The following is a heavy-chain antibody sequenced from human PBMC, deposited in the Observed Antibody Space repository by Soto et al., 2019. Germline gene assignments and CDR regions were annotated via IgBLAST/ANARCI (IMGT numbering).Heavy chain of an antibody. CDR3: AGTGWGGHGDYAH. V-gene: IGHV4-34*01. D-gene: IGHD4-17*01. J-gene: IGHJ4*02. CDR2: INHSGST. CDR1: GASFSGYY. Sequence: QVQLQQWGAGLLEPSETLSLTCAVYGASFSGYYWSWIRQPPGKGLEWIGEINHSGSTNYNPSLERRVPKSLNTSKDPCSRKAGSGTPAGTGWYYWAGTGWGGHGDYAHWGQGTLVTVSS.